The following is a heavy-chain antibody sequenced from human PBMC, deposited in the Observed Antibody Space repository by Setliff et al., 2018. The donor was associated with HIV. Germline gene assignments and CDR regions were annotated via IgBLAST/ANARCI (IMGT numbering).Heavy chain of an antibody. CDR2: IYTSGST. V-gene: IGHV4-4*09. CDR3: ARGLSVYDPWGFDY. J-gene: IGHJ4*02. CDR1: GGSISSYY. Sequence: TSETLSLTCTVSGGSISSYYWSWIRQPPGKGLEWIGYIYTSGSTNYNPSLKSRVTISVDTSKNQFSLKLSSGTAADTAVYYCARGLSVYDPWGFDYWGQGTLVTVSS. D-gene: IGHD3-22*01.